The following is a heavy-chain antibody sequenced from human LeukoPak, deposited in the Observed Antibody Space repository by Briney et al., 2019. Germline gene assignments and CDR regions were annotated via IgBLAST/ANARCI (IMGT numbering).Heavy chain of an antibody. CDR1: GFTFSSSA. Sequence: GGSLRLSCAASGFTFSSSAMSWVRQAPGKGLEWVSGISGSGGGTYYADSVKGRFSISRDISKNTLYLQMNSLRAEDTAIYYCAKDGKTRNWNYFQAKPVYWGQGTLVTVSS. J-gene: IGHJ4*02. CDR2: ISGSGGGT. D-gene: IGHD1-7*01. V-gene: IGHV3-23*01. CDR3: AKDGKTRNWNYFQAKPVY.